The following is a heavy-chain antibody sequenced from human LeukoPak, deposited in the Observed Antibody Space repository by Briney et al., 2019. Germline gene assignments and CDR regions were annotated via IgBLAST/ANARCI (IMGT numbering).Heavy chain of an antibody. CDR1: GGSFSGYY. D-gene: IGHD6-6*01. CDR2: INHSGST. J-gene: IGHJ3*02. CDR3: AREEYSSEYDAFDI. Sequence: PSETLSLTCAVYGGSFSGYYWSWIRQPPGKGLEWIGEINHSGSTNYNPSLKSRVTISVDTSKNQFSLKLSSVTAADTAVYYCAREEYSSEYDAFDIWGQGTMVTVSS. V-gene: IGHV4-34*01.